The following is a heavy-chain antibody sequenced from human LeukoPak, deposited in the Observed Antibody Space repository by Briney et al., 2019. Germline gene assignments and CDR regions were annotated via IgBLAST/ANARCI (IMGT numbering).Heavy chain of an antibody. CDR2: ISGSGSST. Sequence: GGSLRLSCAASGFTFSSCAMSWVRQAPGKGLEWVSAISGSGSSTYYADSVKGRFTISRDNFKNTMYLQMNSLRAEDTAVYYCARDELAVAKKGFLDSWGQGTLVTVSS. V-gene: IGHV3-23*01. CDR1: GFTFSSCA. D-gene: IGHD6-19*01. J-gene: IGHJ4*02. CDR3: ARDELAVAKKGFLDS.